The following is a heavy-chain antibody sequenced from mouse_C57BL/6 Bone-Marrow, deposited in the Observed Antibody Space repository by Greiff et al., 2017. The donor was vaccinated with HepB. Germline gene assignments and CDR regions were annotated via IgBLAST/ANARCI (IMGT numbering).Heavy chain of an antibody. CDR1: GYTFTDYY. V-gene: IGHV1-76*01. Sequence: VQVVESGAELVRPGASVKLSCKASGYTFTDYYINWVKQRPGQGLEWIARIYPGSGNTYYNEKFKGKATLTAEKSSSTAYMQLSSLTSEDSAVYCCARDYAFAYWGQGTLVTVSA. CDR3: ARDYAFAY. CDR2: IYPGSGNT. D-gene: IGHD2-4*01. J-gene: IGHJ3*01.